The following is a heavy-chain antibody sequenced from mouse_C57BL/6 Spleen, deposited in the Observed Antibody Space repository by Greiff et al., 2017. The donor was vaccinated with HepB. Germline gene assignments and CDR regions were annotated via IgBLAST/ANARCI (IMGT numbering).Heavy chain of an antibody. D-gene: IGHD2-4*01. V-gene: IGHV5-17*01. J-gene: IGHJ3*01. Sequence: EVQRVESGGGLVKPGGSLKLSCAASGFTFSDYGMHWVRQAPEKGLEWVAYISSGSSTIYYADTVKGRFTISRDNAKNTLFLQMTSLRSADTAMYYCARGLYCEYDDWFAYWGQGTLVTVSA. CDR2: ISSGSSTI. CDR1: GFTFSDYG. CDR3: ARGLYCEYDDWFAY.